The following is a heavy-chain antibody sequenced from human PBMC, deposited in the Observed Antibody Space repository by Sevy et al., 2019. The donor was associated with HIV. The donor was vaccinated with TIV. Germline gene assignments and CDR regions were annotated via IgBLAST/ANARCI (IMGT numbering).Heavy chain of an antibody. Sequence: GGSLRLSCAASGLTFAKYSMSWVRQAPGKGLEWVSTFSFGCGRINYADSVKGRFTISRDDSKNTLFLQMNSLRAEDTAKHFCAREGCTQPHDYWGQGTLVTVSS. V-gene: IGHV3-23*01. D-gene: IGHD2-8*01. CDR3: AREGCTQPHDY. CDR1: GLTFAKYS. J-gene: IGHJ4*02. CDR2: FSFGCGRI.